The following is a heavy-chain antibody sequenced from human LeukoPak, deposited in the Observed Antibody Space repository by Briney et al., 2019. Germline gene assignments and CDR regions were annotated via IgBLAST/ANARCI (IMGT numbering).Heavy chain of an antibody. Sequence: ASVKVSCKASGYTFTSYGISWVRQAPGQGLEWMGWISAYNGNTNYAQKLQGRVTMTTDTSTSTAYMELRSLRSDDTAVYYCARDHVLWFGSPIDNWFDPWGQGTLVTVSS. CDR2: ISAYNGNT. CDR1: GYTFTSYG. J-gene: IGHJ5*02. CDR3: ARDHVLWFGSPIDNWFDP. V-gene: IGHV1-18*01. D-gene: IGHD3-10*01.